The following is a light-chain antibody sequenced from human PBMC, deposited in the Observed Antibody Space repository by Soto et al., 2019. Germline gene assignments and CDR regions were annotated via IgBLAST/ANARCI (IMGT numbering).Light chain of an antibody. CDR2: GAY. J-gene: IGKJ5*01. CDR3: QQYRTWPLT. CDR1: QSLSGE. V-gene: IGKV3-15*01. Sequence: EIVMTQSPAILSVSPGERATLSCRASQSLSGELAWYQQKPSQAPRLLIYGAYTRATGIPGTFSGSGSGTEFTLTLSNLQAEDFAVYYCQQYRTWPLTFGQGTRXQIK.